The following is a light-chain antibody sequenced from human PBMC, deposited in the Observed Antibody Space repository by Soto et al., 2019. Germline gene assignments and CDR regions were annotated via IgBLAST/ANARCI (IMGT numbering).Light chain of an antibody. Sequence: QSALTQPASVSGSLGQSITISCTGTSRDVGGYNYVSWYQHHPGKGPKVLIYEVSYRPSGVSDRFSGSKSGNTASLTVSGLQAADEADYFCKSYAGSNTYVFGSGTKLTVL. J-gene: IGLJ1*01. CDR2: EVS. CDR3: KSYAGSNTYV. V-gene: IGLV2-14*01. CDR1: SRDVGGYNY.